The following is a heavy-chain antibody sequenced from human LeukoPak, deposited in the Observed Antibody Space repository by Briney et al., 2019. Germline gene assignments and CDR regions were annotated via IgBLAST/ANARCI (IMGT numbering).Heavy chain of an antibody. CDR2: IYPRDSDA. Sequence: GESLKISCKASGYSFTSYWIAWVRPMPGQGLEWMGVIYPRDSDAKYSPSSQGQVTISADKSINTAYLQWSSLKASDTAMYYCAKVGPSSSSDYWGQGTLVTVSS. CDR1: GYSFTSYW. J-gene: IGHJ4*02. D-gene: IGHD6-13*01. V-gene: IGHV5-51*01. CDR3: AKVGPSSSSDY.